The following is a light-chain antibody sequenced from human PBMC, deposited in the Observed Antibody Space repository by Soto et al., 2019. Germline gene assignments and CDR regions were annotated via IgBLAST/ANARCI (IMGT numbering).Light chain of an antibody. CDR3: PSWDDSLSGGV. J-gene: IGLJ2*01. V-gene: IGLV1-47*01. CDR2: RSD. CDR1: SSNIARDY. Sequence: QSVLTQPPSASGTPGQRVTISCSGSSSNIARDYVSWYQHLPGTAPKLLIYRSDRRPSGVPDRFSGSKSGTSASLAISGLRSEDEADYYCPSWDDSLSGGVFGGGTKVTVL.